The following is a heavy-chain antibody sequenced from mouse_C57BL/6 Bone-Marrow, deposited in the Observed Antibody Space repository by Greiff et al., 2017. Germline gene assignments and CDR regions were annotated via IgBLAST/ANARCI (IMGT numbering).Heavy chain of an antibody. CDR3: ARTSLRLAWFAY. V-gene: IGHV1-50*01. CDR2: IDPSDSYT. Sequence: QVQLQQPGAELVKPGASVKLSCKASGYTFTSYWMQWVKQRPGQGLEWIGEIDPSDSYTNYNQKFKGKATLTVDTSSSTAYMQLSSLTSEDSAVYYCARTSLRLAWFAYWGQGTLVTVSA. D-gene: IGHD3-2*02. J-gene: IGHJ3*01. CDR1: GYTFTSYW.